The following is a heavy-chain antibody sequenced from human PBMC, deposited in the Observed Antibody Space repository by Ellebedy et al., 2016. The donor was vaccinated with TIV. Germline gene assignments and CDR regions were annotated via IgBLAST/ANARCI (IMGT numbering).Heavy chain of an antibody. J-gene: IGHJ4*02. CDR3: ARTDPWQPIDD. CDR2: VYYSGSP. V-gene: IGHV4-39*01. CDR1: DGSIITSSYF. D-gene: IGHD2-21*02. Sequence: MPSETLSLTCTVSDGSIITSSYFWGWIRQPPGKGLEYIGSVYYSGSPYYSPSFKSRVTLSADTSKNQFSLNLRTATAADTAVYYCARTDPWQPIDDWGQGILVSVSS.